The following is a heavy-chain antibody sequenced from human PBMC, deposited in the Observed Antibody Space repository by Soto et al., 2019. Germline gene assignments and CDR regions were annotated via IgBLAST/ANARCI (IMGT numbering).Heavy chain of an antibody. CDR2: IYPGDSDT. D-gene: IGHD2-2*01. CDR3: ARQFVVVPAAMWANYYYYGMDV. Sequence: GESLKISCKGSGYSFTSYWIGWVRQMPGKGLEWMGIIYPGDSDTRYSPSFQGQVTILADESISTAYLQWSSLKASDTAMYYCARQFVVVPAAMWANYYYYGMDVWGQGTTVTVSS. J-gene: IGHJ6*02. V-gene: IGHV5-51*01. CDR1: GYSFTSYW.